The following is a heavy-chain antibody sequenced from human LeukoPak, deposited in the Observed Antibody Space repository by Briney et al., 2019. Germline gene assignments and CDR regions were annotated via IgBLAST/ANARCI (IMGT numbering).Heavy chain of an antibody. V-gene: IGHV3-53*01. CDR2: IYSGGGT. J-gene: IGHJ4*02. D-gene: IGHD3-3*01. CDR3: ARGVPYASWSGPHYSDY. Sequence: GGSLRLSCAASGFTVSSNYMSWVRQAPGKGLEWVSVIYSGGGTFYADSVKGRFSISRDNAKNSLYLQMNSLRAEDTAVYYCARGVPYASWSGPHYSDYWGQGTLVTVSS. CDR1: GFTVSSNY.